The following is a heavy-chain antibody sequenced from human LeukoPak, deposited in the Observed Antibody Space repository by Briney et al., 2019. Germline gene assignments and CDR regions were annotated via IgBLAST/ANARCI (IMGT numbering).Heavy chain of an antibody. Sequence: SETLSLTCAVYGGSFSGYYWSWIRQPPGKGLEWIGEINHSGSTNYNPSLKSRVTISVDTSKNQFSLKLSSVTAADTAVYYCASLTWGYPGYWGQGTLVTVSS. CDR2: INHSGST. CDR1: GGSFSGYY. CDR3: ASLTWGYPGY. V-gene: IGHV4-34*01. J-gene: IGHJ4*02. D-gene: IGHD3-16*01.